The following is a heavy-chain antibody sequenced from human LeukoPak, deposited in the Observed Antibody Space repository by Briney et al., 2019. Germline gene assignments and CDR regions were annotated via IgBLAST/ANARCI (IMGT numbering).Heavy chain of an antibody. CDR1: GLNFDDSA. CDR2: ISADGGST. J-gene: IGHJ4*02. Sequence: GGSLRLPCVASGLNFDDSAMHWVRQAPGKGLEWVSLISADGGSTFSADSVKGRFSISRDNSKNSLYLQMNSLRSEDTAMYYCAKESGKFDYWGQGTLVAVSS. CDR3: AKESGKFDY. V-gene: IGHV3-43*02.